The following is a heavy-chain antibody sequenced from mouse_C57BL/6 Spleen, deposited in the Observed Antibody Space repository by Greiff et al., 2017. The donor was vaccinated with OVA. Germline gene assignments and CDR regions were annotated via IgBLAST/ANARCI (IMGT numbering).Heavy chain of an antibody. Sequence: VMLVESGAELVKPGASVKISCKASGYAFSSYWMNWVKQRPGKGLEWIGQIYPGDGDTNYNGKFKGKATLTADKSSSTAYMQLSSLTSEDSAVYFCARSGYYEGYAMDYWGQGTSVTVSS. V-gene: IGHV1-80*01. CDR3: ARSGYYEGYAMDY. CDR1: GYAFSSYW. J-gene: IGHJ4*01. CDR2: IYPGDGDT. D-gene: IGHD1-1*01.